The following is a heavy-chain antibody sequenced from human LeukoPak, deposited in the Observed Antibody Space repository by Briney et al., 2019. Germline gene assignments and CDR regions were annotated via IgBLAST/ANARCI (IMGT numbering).Heavy chain of an antibody. V-gene: IGHV4-61*02. CDR3: ARHSDILTGYRYFDY. CDR1: GGSISSGSYY. D-gene: IGHD3-9*01. J-gene: IGHJ4*02. CDR2: IYTSGST. Sequence: SETLSLTCTVSGGSISSGSYYWSWIRQPAGKGLEWIGRIYTSGSTNYNPSLKSRVTMSVDTSKNQFSLKLSSVTAADTAVYYCARHSDILTGYRYFDYWGQGTLVTVSS.